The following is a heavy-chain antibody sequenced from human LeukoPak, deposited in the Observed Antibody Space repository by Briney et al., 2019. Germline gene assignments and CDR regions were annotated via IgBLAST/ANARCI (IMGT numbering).Heavy chain of an antibody. V-gene: IGHV4-59*08. J-gene: IGHJ5*02. D-gene: IGHD5/OR15-5a*01. Sequence: SETLSLTCTVSGGSIGSYYWSWIRQPPGKGLEWIGYIYYSGSTNYNPSLKSRVTISVDTSENQFSLKLSSVTAADTAVYYCAKYVSTGWFDPRGQGTLVTVSS. CDR3: AKYVSTGWFDP. CDR1: GGSIGSYY. CDR2: IYYSGST.